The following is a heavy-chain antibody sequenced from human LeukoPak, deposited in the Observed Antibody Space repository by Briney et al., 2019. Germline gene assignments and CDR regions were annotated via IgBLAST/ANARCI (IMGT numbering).Heavy chain of an antibody. CDR3: TLQRISFLNYFDP. D-gene: IGHD2/OR15-2a*01. CDR1: GHTLTELF. J-gene: IGHJ5*02. V-gene: IGHV1-24*01. CDR2: FDPEDGET. Sequence: ASVKVSCKVSGHTLTELFMHWVRQAPGKGLEWMGGFDPEDGETIYAQKFQGRVTMTKDTSTHTGYMELSSLRSDDTAVYYCTLQRISFLNYFDPWGQGTLVTVPS.